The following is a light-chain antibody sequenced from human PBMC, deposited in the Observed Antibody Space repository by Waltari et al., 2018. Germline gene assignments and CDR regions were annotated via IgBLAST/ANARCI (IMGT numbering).Light chain of an antibody. V-gene: IGLV2-23*02. CDR1: SSDVGRYKY. CDR2: EVD. CDR3: CSYGGSRSV. Sequence: QSALTQPASVSGSPGQSITISCTGTSSDVGRYKYVSWYQLLPAKAPKLMIYEVDKRPSGVSDRFSGSKSGNTASLTISGLQTEDEADYYCCSYGGSRSVFGSGTKVTVL. J-gene: IGLJ1*01.